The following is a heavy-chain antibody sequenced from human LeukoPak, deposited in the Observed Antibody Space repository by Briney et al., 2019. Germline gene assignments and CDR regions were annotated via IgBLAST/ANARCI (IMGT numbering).Heavy chain of an antibody. CDR3: ATPPSAYYDFWSGS. CDR1: GGSFSGYY. V-gene: IGHV4-34*01. J-gene: IGHJ5*02. Sequence: SETLSLTCAVYGGSFSGYYWSWIRQPPGKGLEWIGEINRSGSTNYNPSLKSRVTISVDTSKNQFSLKLSSVTAADTAVYYCATPPSAYYDFWSGSWGQGTLVTVSS. CDR2: INRSGST. D-gene: IGHD3-3*01.